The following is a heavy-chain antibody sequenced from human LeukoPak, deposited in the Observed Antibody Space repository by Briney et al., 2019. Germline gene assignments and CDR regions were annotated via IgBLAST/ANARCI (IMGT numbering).Heavy chain of an antibody. Sequence: GGSLRLSCAASGFTFSSYAVNWVRQAPGKGLEWVSAISGSGVSTYYADSVKGRFTISRDNSKNTLYLQMNSLRAEDAAVYYCAKVVVTAATHRPLDYWGQGTLVTVSS. D-gene: IGHD2-2*01. V-gene: IGHV3-23*01. J-gene: IGHJ4*02. CDR2: ISGSGVST. CDR3: AKVVVTAATHRPLDY. CDR1: GFTFSSYA.